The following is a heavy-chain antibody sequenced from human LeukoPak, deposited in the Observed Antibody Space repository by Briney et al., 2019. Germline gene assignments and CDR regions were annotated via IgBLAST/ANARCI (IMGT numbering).Heavy chain of an antibody. J-gene: IGHJ5*02. CDR3: ARRRGIAAAMFDP. CDR2: IYYSGST. CDR1: GGSISSYY. Sequence: SETLSLTCTVSGGSISSYYWSWIRQPPGKGLEWIGYIYYSGSTNYNPSLKSRVTISVDTSKNQFSLKLSSVTAADTAVYYYARRRGIAAAMFDPWGQGTLVTVSS. V-gene: IGHV4-59*08. D-gene: IGHD6-13*01.